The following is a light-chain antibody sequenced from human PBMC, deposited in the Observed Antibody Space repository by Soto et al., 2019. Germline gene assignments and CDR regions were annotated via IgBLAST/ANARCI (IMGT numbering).Light chain of an antibody. Sequence: QSVLTQPASVSGSPGQSITISCTGTSSDVGGYNYVSWYQHHPGKVPKLMIYDVSNRPSGVSNRFSGSKSGNTASLTISGLQAEDEADYYCSSYTSSSTGVFGGGTKLTVL. CDR1: SSDVGGYNY. J-gene: IGLJ3*02. CDR2: DVS. CDR3: SSYTSSSTGV. V-gene: IGLV2-14*03.